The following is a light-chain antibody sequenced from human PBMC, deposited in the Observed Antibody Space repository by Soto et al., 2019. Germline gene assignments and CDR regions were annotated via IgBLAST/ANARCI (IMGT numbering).Light chain of an antibody. CDR3: QQYGGSPLT. CDR2: GVS. CDR1: QSVSSSS. J-gene: IGKJ4*01. Sequence: EIVLTQSPGTLSLSPGDSATRSGRASQSVSSSSLAWYQQKPGQAPRLLFFGVSNRAAGVLDRFGGSGSGTDFTLTISRLEPEDFAVYYCQQYGGSPLTFGGGTKVDIK. V-gene: IGKV3-20*01.